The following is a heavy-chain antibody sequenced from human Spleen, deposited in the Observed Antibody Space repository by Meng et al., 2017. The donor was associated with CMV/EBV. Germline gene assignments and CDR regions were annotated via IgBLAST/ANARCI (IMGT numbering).Heavy chain of an antibody. Sequence: ACISSGGHYWRCIRQHPGKGLEWIGYIYYSGSTYYNPSLNSRVTISVDTSKNQFSLKLKSVTAADTAVYYCASAVVEIATSPAYFQHWGQGTLVTVSS. CDR3: ASAVVEIATSPAYFQH. D-gene: IGHD2-21*01. J-gene: IGHJ1*01. V-gene: IGHV4-31*02. CDR1: ACISSGGHY. CDR2: IYYSGST.